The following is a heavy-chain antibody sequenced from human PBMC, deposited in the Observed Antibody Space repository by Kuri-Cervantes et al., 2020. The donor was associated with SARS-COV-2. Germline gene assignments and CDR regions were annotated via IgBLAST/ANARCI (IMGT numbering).Heavy chain of an antibody. CDR3: ARVNGRRGDYWFDP. D-gene: IGHD4-17*01. CDR1: GFTFSSYE. CDR2: ISTSGGTM. V-gene: IGHV3-48*03. Sequence: LSLTCAASGFTFSSYEMNWVRQTPGKGLEWVSYISTSGGTMYYADSVKGRFTISRDNAKNSLYLQMNSLRAEDTAVYYCARVNGRRGDYWFDPWGQGTLVTVSS. J-gene: IGHJ5*02.